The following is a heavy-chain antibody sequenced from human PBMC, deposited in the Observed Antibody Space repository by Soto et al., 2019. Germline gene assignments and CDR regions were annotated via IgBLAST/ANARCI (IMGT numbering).Heavy chain of an antibody. CDR3: ARDCRSSSWYVGWNDYYGLDV. J-gene: IGHJ6*02. D-gene: IGHD6-13*01. V-gene: IGHV4-34*01. CDR1: GGSFSGYY. CDR2: INHSGST. Sequence: PSETLSLTCAVYGGSFSGYYWSWIRQPPGKGLEWIGEINHSGSTNYNPSLKSRVTISVDTSKNQFSLKLSSVTAADTAVYYCARDCRSSSWYVGWNDYYGLDVWGQGTTVTVSS.